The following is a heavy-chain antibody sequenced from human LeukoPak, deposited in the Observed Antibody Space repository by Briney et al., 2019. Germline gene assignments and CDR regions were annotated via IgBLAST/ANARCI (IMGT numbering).Heavy chain of an antibody. CDR2: IYPGDSDT. J-gene: IGHJ1*01. V-gene: IGHV5-51*01. CDR3: ARQAVPVAKYFQH. D-gene: IGHD2-2*01. Sequence: GESLKISCQGSGYSFTSYWIGWVCQMPGKGLEWMGIIYPGDSDTRYSPSFQGQVTISADKSISTAYLQWSSLKASDTAMYYCARQAVPVAKYFQHWGQGTLVTVSS. CDR1: GYSFTSYW.